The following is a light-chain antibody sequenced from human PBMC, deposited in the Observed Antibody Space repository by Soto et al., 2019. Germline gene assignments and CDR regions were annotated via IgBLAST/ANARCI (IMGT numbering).Light chain of an antibody. CDR3: QNYKYWPYS. V-gene: IGKV3-15*01. J-gene: IGKJ2*01. Sequence: MTQYPDILSLLKGDTAFLSCRASQSVASALAWYQQRPGQPPRVIMYGASVRSTGLPDRFSGSGSGTEFTLTISSLQSEDFAVYFCQNYKYWPYSFAQLTKVDI. CDR1: QSVASA. CDR2: GAS.